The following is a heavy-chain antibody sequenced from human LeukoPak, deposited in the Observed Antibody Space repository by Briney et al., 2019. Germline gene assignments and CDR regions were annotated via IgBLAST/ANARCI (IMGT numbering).Heavy chain of an antibody. CDR1: GASYNAYY. CDR3: AVGITILGVAASFDS. J-gene: IGHJ4*02. Sequence: NPSETMSLTCAVYGASYNAYYWSWIRQPPGKGPGWNGDFDHRGTATYNPSLKSRLSISADASKNQFSLKLNSVTDADTAVYYCAVGITILGVAASFDSWGQGNLVIVSS. CDR2: FDHRGTA. V-gene: IGHV4-34*01. D-gene: IGHD3-3*01.